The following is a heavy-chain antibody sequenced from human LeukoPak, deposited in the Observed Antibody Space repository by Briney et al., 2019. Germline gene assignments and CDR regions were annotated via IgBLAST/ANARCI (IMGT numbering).Heavy chain of an antibody. V-gene: IGHV1-2*02. CDR1: GGTFSNYA. CDR3: ARDGALWVGDFTFYFDS. D-gene: IGHD3-10*01. J-gene: IGHJ4*02. Sequence: ASVKVSCKASGGTFSNYAISWVRQAPGQGLEWMGWINPNNGDTDSAQKFKGRVTMTRDTSISTVYMEPTRLTSDDTAVYFCARDGALWVGDFTFYFDSWGQGSLVTVSS. CDR2: INPNNGDT.